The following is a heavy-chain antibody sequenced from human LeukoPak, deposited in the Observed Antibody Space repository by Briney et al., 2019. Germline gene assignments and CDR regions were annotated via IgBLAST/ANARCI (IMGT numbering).Heavy chain of an antibody. J-gene: IGHJ5*02. CDR1: GGSISSGDYY. V-gene: IGHV4-30-4*01. CDR2: IYYSGST. Sequence: SQTLSLTCTVSGGSISSGDYYWSWIRQPPGKGLEWIGYIYYSGSTYYNPSLKSRVTISVDTSMNQFSLKLSSVTAADTAVYYCARGVHCSSTSCYVLDNWFDPWGQGTLVTVSS. CDR3: ARGVHCSSTSCYVLDNWFDP. D-gene: IGHD2-2*01.